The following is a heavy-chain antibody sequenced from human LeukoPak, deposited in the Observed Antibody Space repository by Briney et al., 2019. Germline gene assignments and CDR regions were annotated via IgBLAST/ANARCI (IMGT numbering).Heavy chain of an antibody. CDR2: ISDDGSNK. Sequence: PGRSLRLSCAASGFTFSDYGLHWVRQAPGKGLECLAVISDDGSNKYYVDSVKGRFTVSRDNSKNTLYLQMNSLRREDTAVYYCTKNQILGIEYFDWQLPFCGMDVWGQGTTVTVSS. CDR3: TKNQILGIEYFDWQLPFCGMDV. D-gene: IGHD3-9*01. CDR1: GFTFSDYG. V-gene: IGHV3-30*18. J-gene: IGHJ6*02.